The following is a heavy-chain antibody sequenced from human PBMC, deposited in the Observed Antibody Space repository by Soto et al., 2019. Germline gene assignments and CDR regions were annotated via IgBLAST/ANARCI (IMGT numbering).Heavy chain of an antibody. D-gene: IGHD3-10*01. V-gene: IGHV3-30*03. CDR3: VGGQYYFDY. J-gene: IGHJ4*02. Sequence: QVQLVEFGGGVVQPGRSLRLSCAGSGFPFTSYGMHWVREGPDKGLEWVAVISYDGSDKYYADSVKGRFTISRDNSKNMLYLQMNSLRPEDTALYYCVGGQYYFDYRGQGTLVIVSS. CDR2: ISYDGSDK. CDR1: GFPFTSYG.